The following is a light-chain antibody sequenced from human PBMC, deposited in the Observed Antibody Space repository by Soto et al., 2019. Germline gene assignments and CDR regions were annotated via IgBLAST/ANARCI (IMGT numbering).Light chain of an antibody. CDR1: SGHSSYT. Sequence: QAVVTQSSSASASLGSSVKLTCTLSSGHSSYTIAWHQQQPGKAPRYLMKLEGSGTYNKGSGVHDRFSGASSGADRYLTISTLQFDDEADFYCETWDSNPRVFGGGTKLTVL. CDR2: LEGSGTY. V-gene: IGLV4-60*02. CDR3: ETWDSNPRV. J-gene: IGLJ2*01.